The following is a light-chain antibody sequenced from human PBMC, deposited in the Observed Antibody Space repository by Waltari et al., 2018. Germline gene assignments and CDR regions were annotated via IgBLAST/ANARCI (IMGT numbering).Light chain of an antibody. CDR3: GTWDSSLSGAV. V-gene: IGLV1-51*02. CDR2: EES. Sequence: QSVLTQPPSVSAAPGQRVTISCSGGSSNIGNNYVSWYRQFPGTAPKLLLYEESELPSGSPGRFSGSKSGTSATLDITGLQAGDEADYYCGTWDSSLSGAVFGGGTHLTVL. CDR1: SSNIGNNY. J-gene: IGLJ7*01.